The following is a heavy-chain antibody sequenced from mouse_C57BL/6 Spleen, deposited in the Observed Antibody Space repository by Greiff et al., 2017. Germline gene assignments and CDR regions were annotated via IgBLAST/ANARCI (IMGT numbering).Heavy chain of an antibody. J-gene: IGHJ1*03. CDR3: ARSLRRYFDV. CDR1: GFTFTDYY. Sequence: EVNVVESGGGLVQPGGSLSLSCAASGFTFTDYYMSWVRQPPGKALEWLGFIRNKANGYTTEYSASVKGRFTISRDNSQSILYLQMNALRAEDSATYYCARSLRRYFDVWGTGTTVTVSS. CDR2: IRNKANGYTT. V-gene: IGHV7-3*01.